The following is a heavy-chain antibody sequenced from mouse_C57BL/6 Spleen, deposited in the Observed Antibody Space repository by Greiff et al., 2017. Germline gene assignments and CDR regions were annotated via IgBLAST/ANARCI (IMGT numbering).Heavy chain of an antibody. J-gene: IGHJ2*01. CDR3: ASYYYGSSSFFDY. D-gene: IGHD1-1*01. CDR1: GYTFTSYW. Sequence: QVQLKQPGAELVMPGASVKLSCKASGYTFTSYWMHWVKQRPGQGLEWIGEIDTSDSYTNYNQKFKGKSTLTVDKSSSTAYMQLSSLTSEDSAVYYCASYYYGSSSFFDYWGQGTTLTVSS. V-gene: IGHV1-69*01. CDR2: IDTSDSYT.